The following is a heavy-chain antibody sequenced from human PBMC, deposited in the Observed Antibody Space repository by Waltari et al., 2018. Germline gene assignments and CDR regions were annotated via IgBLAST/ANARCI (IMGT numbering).Heavy chain of an antibody. D-gene: IGHD5-12*01. CDR1: GYTFTSYY. CDR3: ARDQATDYGMDV. J-gene: IGHJ6*02. Sequence: QVQLVQSGAEVKKPGASVKVSCKASGYTFTSYYMHWVRQAPGQGLEWMGIINPSGGSTSYAQKFQGRVTMTRDTSTSTVYMQLSSLRSEDTAVYYCARDQATDYGMDVWGQGTTVTVSS. CDR2: INPSGGST. V-gene: IGHV1-46*03.